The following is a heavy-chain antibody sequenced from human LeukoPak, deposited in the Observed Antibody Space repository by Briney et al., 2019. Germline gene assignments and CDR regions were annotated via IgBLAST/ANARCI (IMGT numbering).Heavy chain of an antibody. CDR2: VNPCGGT. J-gene: IGHJ6*03. CDR1: GGSFSYYS. CDR3: ARLAYSFSINDWSRIGLGAYPTKYYYYMDV. Sequence: SSETLFLTCAVYGGSFSYYSWRSVRQPPGKGLEWIGEVNPCGGTTPSLSLMSRVSMSVDTSKSQISLRVSSVTAADTAVYYCARLAYSFSINDWSRIGLGAYPTKYYYYMDVWGKGTTVTVSS. V-gene: IGHV4-34*01. D-gene: IGHD3-9*01.